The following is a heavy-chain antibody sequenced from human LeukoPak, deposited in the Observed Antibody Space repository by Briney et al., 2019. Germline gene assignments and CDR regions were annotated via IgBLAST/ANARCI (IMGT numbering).Heavy chain of an antibody. CDR2: IYTSGGT. V-gene: IGHV4-61*02. Sequence: SETLSLTCSVSGDSISSGSYYWSWIRQPAGKGLEWIGRIYTSGGTNYIPSLKSRLTISVDTSKDQFSLRLSSVTAADTAVYYCARDAWFGAGRTFAYWGQGTLVTVSS. CDR3: ARDAWFGAGRTFAY. J-gene: IGHJ4*02. D-gene: IGHD3-10*01. CDR1: GDSISSGSYY.